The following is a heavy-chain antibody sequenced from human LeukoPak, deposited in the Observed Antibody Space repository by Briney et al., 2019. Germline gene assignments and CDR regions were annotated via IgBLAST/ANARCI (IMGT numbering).Heavy chain of an antibody. CDR2: ISAYNGNT. V-gene: IGHV1-18*01. CDR3: ARDPGIAAATPCFDP. Sequence: ASVKVSCKASGYTFTSYGISWLRQAPGQGLEWMGWISAYNGNTNYAQKLQGRVTMTTDTSTSTAYMELRSLRSDDTAVYYCARDPGIAAATPCFDPWGQGTLVTVSS. CDR1: GYTFTSYG. J-gene: IGHJ5*02. D-gene: IGHD6-13*01.